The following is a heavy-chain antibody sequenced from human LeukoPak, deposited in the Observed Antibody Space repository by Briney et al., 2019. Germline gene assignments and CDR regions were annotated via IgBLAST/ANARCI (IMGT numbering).Heavy chain of an antibody. D-gene: IGHD3-16*02. Sequence: NPSETLSLTCTVSGGSISSYYWSWIRQPPGKGLEWIGYIYYSGSTNYNPSLKSRVTISVDTSKNQFSLKLSSVTAADTAVYYCARHGGYHDYWGQGTLVTVSS. J-gene: IGHJ4*02. V-gene: IGHV4-59*08. CDR2: IYYSGST. CDR1: GGSISSYY. CDR3: ARHGGYHDY.